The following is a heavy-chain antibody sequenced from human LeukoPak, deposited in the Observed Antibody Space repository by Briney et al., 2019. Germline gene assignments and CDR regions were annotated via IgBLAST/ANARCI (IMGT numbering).Heavy chain of an antibody. CDR3: AKANVKYCSGGSCFDAFDI. CDR2: INEDGSEK. D-gene: IGHD2-15*01. V-gene: IGHV3-7*03. CDR1: GFTFSSYW. J-gene: IGHJ3*02. Sequence: GGSLRLSCAVSGFTFSSYWMSWVRQAPGKGLEWVANINEDGSEKYYVDSVKGRFTISRDNAKNSLYLQMNSLRAEDTAVYYCAKANVKYCSGGSCFDAFDIWGQGTMVTVSS.